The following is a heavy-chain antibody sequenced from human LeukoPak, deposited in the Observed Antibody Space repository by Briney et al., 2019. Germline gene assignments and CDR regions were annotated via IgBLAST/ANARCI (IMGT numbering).Heavy chain of an antibody. Sequence: VASVKVPCKASGYTFTSYAMNWVRQAPGQGLEWMGWINTNTGNPTYAQGFTGRFVFSLDTSVSTAYLQISSPKAEDTAVYYFARAHGDYALGTLVYWGQGTLVTVSS. CDR3: ARAHGDYALGTLVY. CDR1: GYTFTSYA. D-gene: IGHD4-17*01. J-gene: IGHJ4*02. V-gene: IGHV7-4-1*02. CDR2: INTNTGNP.